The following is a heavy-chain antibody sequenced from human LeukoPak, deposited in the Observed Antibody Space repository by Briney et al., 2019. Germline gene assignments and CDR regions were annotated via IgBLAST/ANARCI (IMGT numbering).Heavy chain of an antibody. Sequence: GASVKVSCKASGYTFTGYYIHWVRQAPGQGLEWMGWISPNTGGTKYAQKFQGRVTMTRDTSISTAYMELSRLRSDDTAVYFCARDTVWTTHYWGQGTLVTVSS. CDR3: ARDTVWTTHY. J-gene: IGHJ4*02. V-gene: IGHV1-2*02. CDR1: GYTFTGYY. CDR2: ISPNTGGT. D-gene: IGHD3/OR15-3a*01.